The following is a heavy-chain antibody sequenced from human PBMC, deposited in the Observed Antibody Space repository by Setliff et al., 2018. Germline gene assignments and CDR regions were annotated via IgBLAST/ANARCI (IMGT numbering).Heavy chain of an antibody. CDR3: AKGFWDYDFWSGYYSTDDDAFDI. Sequence: VKVSCKASGYTFTSYAMHWVRQAPGQRLEWMGWINAGNGNTKYSQKFQGRVTITRDTSVSTAYMELSSLRSEDTAVYYCAKGFWDYDFWSGYYSTDDDAFDIWGQGTMVTVSS. J-gene: IGHJ3*02. V-gene: IGHV1-3*01. D-gene: IGHD3-3*01. CDR2: INAGNGNT. CDR1: GYTFTSYA.